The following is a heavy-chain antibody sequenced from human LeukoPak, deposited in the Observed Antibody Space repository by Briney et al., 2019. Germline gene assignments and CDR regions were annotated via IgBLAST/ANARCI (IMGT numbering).Heavy chain of an antibody. V-gene: IGHV5-51*01. CDR3: ARQPGYCSSTSCYAFDY. J-gene: IGHJ4*02. Sequence: GESLKISCKGSGYSFTSYWIGWVRQMSGKGVGWMGIIYPDDSDTRYSPSFQGQVTISADKSISTAYLQWSSLKASDTAMFSCARQPGYCSSTSCYAFDYWGPGTLVTVSS. CDR1: GYSFTSYW. D-gene: IGHD2-2*01. CDR2: IYPDDSDT.